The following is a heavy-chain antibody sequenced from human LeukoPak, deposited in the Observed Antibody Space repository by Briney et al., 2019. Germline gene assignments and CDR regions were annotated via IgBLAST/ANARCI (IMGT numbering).Heavy chain of an antibody. D-gene: IGHD3-22*01. CDR1: GYTVTSYD. Sequence: ASVNVSCKASGYTVTSYDINWVRQATGQGLEWMGWMNANSGNTGYIQKFQGRVTMTRNTSISTAYMELSSLRSEDTAVYYCARGPTKYYYDSSGYYGYWGQGTLVTVSS. J-gene: IGHJ4*02. V-gene: IGHV1-8*01. CDR3: ARGPTKYYYDSSGYYGY. CDR2: MNANSGNT.